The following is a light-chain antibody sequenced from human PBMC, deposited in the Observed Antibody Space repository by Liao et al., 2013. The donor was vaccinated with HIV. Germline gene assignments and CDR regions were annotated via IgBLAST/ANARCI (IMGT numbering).Light chain of an antibody. J-gene: IGLJ2*01. CDR2: YDS. Sequence: SYELTQPPSVSVAPGKTARITCGGNNIGSKSVHWYQQKPGQAPVLVIYYDSDRPSGIPERFSGSSSGTTVTLTISGVQAEDEADYYCQSADSSGTHVVFGGGTKLTVL. CDR1: NIGSKS. V-gene: IGLV3-21*01. CDR3: QSADSSGTHVV.